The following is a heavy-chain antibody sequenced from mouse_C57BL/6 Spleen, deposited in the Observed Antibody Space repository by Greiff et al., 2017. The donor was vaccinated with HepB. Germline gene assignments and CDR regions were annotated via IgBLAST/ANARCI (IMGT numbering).Heavy chain of an antibody. CDR3: VRQGYDGKFDY. CDR1: GFSFNTYA. CDR2: IRSKSNNYAT. J-gene: IGHJ2*01. Sequence: EVQLVESGGGLVQPKGSLKLSCSASGFSFNTYAMNWVRQAPGKGLEWVARIRSKSNNYATYYADSVKDRFTISRDDSESMLYLQMNNLKTEDTAMYYCVRQGYDGKFDYWGQGTTLTVSS. D-gene: IGHD2-2*01. V-gene: IGHV10-1*01.